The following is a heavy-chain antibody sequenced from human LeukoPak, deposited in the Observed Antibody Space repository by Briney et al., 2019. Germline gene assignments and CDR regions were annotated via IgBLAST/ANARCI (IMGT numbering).Heavy chain of an antibody. CDR2: INPNSGGT. Sequence: ASVKVSCKASGYTFTSYYMHWVRQAPGQGLEWMGWINPNSGGTNYAQKFQGRVTMTGDTSISTAYMELSRLRSDDTAVYYCARDRDSSSSAWFDPWGQGTLVTVSS. D-gene: IGHD6-6*01. CDR3: ARDRDSSSSAWFDP. CDR1: GYTFTSYY. J-gene: IGHJ5*02. V-gene: IGHV1-2*02.